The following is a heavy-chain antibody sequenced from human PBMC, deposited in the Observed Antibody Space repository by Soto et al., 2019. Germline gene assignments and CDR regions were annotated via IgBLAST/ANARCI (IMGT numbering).Heavy chain of an antibody. Sequence: ASVKVSCKASGYTFTGYYMHWVRQAPGQGLEWMGWINPNSGGTNYAQKFQGRVTMTRDTSISTAYMELSRLRSDDTAVYYCAREIGYYGSGSCYKLIDYWGQGTLVTVSS. CDR2: INPNSGGT. CDR3: AREIGYYGSGSCYKLIDY. D-gene: IGHD3-10*01. CDR1: GYTFTGYY. J-gene: IGHJ4*02. V-gene: IGHV1-2*02.